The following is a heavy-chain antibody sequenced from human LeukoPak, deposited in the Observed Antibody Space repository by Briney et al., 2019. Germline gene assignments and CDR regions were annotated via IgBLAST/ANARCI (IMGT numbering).Heavy chain of an antibody. CDR2: IIPIFGTA. CDR1: GRTFRSYA. Sequence: ASVKVSCKASGRTFRSYAISWVRQAPGQGLEWMGGIIPIFGTANYAQKFQGRVTITADESTSTAYMELSSLRSEDTAVYYCARDQGYRYGYGDFDYWGQGTLVTVSS. CDR3: ARDQGYRYGYGDFDY. J-gene: IGHJ4*02. V-gene: IGHV1-69*13. D-gene: IGHD5-18*01.